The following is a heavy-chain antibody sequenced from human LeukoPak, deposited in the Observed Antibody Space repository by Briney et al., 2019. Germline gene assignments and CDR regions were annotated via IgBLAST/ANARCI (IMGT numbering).Heavy chain of an antibody. Sequence: GASVKVSCKASGYTFTSYGISWVRQAPGQGLEWMGWISAYNGNTNYAQKLQGRVTMTTDTSTSTPYMELRSLRSDDTAVYYCARSLLFSKFSYFQHWGQGTLVTVSS. CDR2: ISAYNGNT. CDR1: GYTFTSYG. CDR3: ARSLLFSKFSYFQH. V-gene: IGHV1-18*01. D-gene: IGHD4-11*01. J-gene: IGHJ1*01.